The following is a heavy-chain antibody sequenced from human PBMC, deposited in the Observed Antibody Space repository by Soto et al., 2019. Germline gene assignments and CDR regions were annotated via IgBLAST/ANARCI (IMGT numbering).Heavy chain of an antibody. V-gene: IGHV1-8*01. J-gene: IGHJ5*02. CDR2: MNPNRGNT. Sequence: ASVKVSCKASGYTFTSHDINLLRQATGQGLEWMGWMNPNRGNTGYAQKFQGRVTMTRSTSISTAYMELSNLRSEDTAVYYCVRGYPYSSGPWGQGTLVTVSS. D-gene: IGHD6-25*01. CDR1: GYTFTSHD. CDR3: VRGYPYSSGP.